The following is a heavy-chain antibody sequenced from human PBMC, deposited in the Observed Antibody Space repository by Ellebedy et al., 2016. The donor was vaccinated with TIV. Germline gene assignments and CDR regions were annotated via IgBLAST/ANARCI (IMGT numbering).Heavy chain of an antibody. D-gene: IGHD1-26*01. CDR1: GYTFTSYD. J-gene: IGHJ4*02. CDR2: MNPNSGNT. Sequence: ASVKVSXKASGYTFTSYDINWVRQATGQGLEWMGWMNPNSGNTGYAQKFQGRVTMTRNTSISTAYMELSSLRSEDTAVYYCARIRWELISPNFDYGSDYWGQGTLVTVSS. CDR3: ARIRWELISPNFDYGSDY. V-gene: IGHV1-8*01.